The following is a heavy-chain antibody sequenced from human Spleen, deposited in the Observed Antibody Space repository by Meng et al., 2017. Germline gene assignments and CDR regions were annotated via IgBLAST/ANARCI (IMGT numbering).Heavy chain of an antibody. J-gene: IGHJ4*02. CDR2: IRYDGDNK. CDR3: ARDGYSYGYFFDY. CDR1: GFTFSRYT. D-gene: IGHD5-18*01. V-gene: IGHV3-30*01. Sequence: GESLKISCVASGFTFSRYTMHWVRQAPGKGLECVAVIRYDGDNKYYADSVKGRFTISRDNSKNTLYLQMDRLRVEDTAVYYCARDGYSYGYFFDYWGQGTLVTVSS.